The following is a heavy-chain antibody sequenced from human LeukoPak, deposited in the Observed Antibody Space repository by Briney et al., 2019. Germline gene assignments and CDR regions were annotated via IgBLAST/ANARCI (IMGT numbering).Heavy chain of an antibody. CDR1: GGSFSGYY. Sequence: SETLSLICAVYGGSFSGYYWNWIRQSPGKGLEWIGEITHSGSTNYNPSLKSRVTISVDTSKNQLSLKLSSVTAADTAVYYCATGKSQTVAGNWGQGTLVTVSS. CDR2: ITHSGST. D-gene: IGHD6-19*01. J-gene: IGHJ4*02. V-gene: IGHV4-34*01. CDR3: ATGKSQTVAGN.